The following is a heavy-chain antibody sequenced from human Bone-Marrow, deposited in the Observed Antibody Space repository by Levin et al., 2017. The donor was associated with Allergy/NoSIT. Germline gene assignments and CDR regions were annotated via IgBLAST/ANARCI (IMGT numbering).Heavy chain of an antibody. CDR2: IKQDGSDI. Sequence: GASVKVSCVASGFTFSSYWMSWVRQAPGKGLEWVANIKQDGSDIHYVDSVKGRFTISRDNAKNALYLQMNSLRAEDTAVYYCARPTVAGYNSDAFDIWGQGTMVTVSS. CDR1: GFTFSSYW. CDR3: ARPTVAGYNSDAFDI. V-gene: IGHV3-7*01. J-gene: IGHJ3*02. D-gene: IGHD6-19*01.